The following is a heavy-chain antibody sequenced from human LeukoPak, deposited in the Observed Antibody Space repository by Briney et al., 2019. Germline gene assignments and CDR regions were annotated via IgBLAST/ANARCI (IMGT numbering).Heavy chain of an antibody. J-gene: IGHJ4*02. D-gene: IGHD3-22*01. CDR3: ARDYYGSSGAPFFDY. V-gene: IGHV4-59*01. CDR1: GGSISTYY. CDR2: IYYSGST. Sequence: SETLSLTCTVSGGSISTYYWSWIRQPPGKGLEWIGYIYYSGSTNYNPSLKSRVTISVDTSTNQFSLKLGSVTAADTAVYYCARDYYGSSGAPFFDYWGQGTLVTVSS.